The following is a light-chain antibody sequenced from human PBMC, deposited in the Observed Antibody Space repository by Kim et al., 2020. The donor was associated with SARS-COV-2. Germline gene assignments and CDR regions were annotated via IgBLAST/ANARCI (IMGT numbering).Light chain of an antibody. CDR2: GAS. CDR1: QSVSTD. Sequence: SPGERATLSCRASQSVSTDLAWYQQKSGQAPRLLIYGASTRATGIPARFSGSGSGTEFTLTISGLQSEDLAVYYCQQYKNWPPITFGQWTRLEIK. CDR3: QQYKNWPPIT. J-gene: IGKJ5*01. V-gene: IGKV3D-15*01.